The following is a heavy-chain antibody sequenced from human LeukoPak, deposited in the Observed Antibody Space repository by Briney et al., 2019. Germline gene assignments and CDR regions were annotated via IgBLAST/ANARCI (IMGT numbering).Heavy chain of an antibody. CDR3: AKDKRYSGYDPFDY. CDR2: IFYDGTTK. J-gene: IGHJ4*02. V-gene: IGHV3-33*03. CDR1: GFTFSSYG. Sequence: PGGSLRLSCAASGFTFSSYGMHWVRQAPGKGLEWVAVIFYDGTTKYYADSVKGRFTISRDNSKNSLYLQMNRLRTEDTALYYCAKDKRYSGYDPFDYWGQGTLVTVSS. D-gene: IGHD5-12*01.